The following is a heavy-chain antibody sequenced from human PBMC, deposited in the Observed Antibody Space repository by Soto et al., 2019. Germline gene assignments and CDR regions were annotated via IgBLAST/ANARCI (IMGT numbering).Heavy chain of an antibody. J-gene: IGHJ4*02. CDR3: VRARGFGELLLNY. CDR1: GGSISSGGYY. CDR2: IYYSGST. Sequence: SETLSLTCTVSGGSISSGGYYWSWIRQHPGKGLEWIGYIYYSGSTYYNPSLKSRVTISVDTSKNQFSLKLSSVTAADTAVYYCVRARGFGELLLNYWGQGTLVTVSS. D-gene: IGHD3-10*01. V-gene: IGHV4-31*03.